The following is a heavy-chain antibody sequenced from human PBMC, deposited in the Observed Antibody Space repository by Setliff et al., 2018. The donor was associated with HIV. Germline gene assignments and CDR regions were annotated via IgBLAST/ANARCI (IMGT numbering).Heavy chain of an antibody. D-gene: IGHD5-18*01. CDR2: IHSSGST. CDR3: ARDSGGYHHGFAVGSFDY. CDR1: GGSISSYY. Sequence: SETLSLTCTISGGSISSYYWSWIRQPPGKGLEWIGNIHSSGSTNYNPSLKIRVTISIDTSKSQFSLKLPSVAAADTAVYYCARDSGGYHHGFAVGSFDYWGQGALVTVSS. V-gene: IGHV4-59*12. J-gene: IGHJ4*02.